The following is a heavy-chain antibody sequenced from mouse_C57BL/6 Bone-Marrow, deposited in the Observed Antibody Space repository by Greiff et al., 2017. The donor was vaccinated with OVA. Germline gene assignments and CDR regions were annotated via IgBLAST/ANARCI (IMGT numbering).Heavy chain of an antibody. CDR2: ISSGGSYT. V-gene: IGHV5-6*01. CDR1: GFTFSSYG. J-gene: IGHJ4*01. D-gene: IGHD2-1*01. CDR3: ARTHHYYGNFYAMDY. Sequence: DVQLVESGGDLVKPGGSLKLSCAASGFTFSSYGMSWVRQTPDKRLEWVATISSGGSYTYYPDSVKGRFTISRDNAKNTLYLQMSSLKSEDTAMYYCARTHHYYGNFYAMDYWGQGTSVTVSS.